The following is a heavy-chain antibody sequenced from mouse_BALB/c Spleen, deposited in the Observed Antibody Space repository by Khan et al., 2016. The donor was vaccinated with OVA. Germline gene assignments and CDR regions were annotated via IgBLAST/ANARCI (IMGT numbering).Heavy chain of an antibody. D-gene: IGHD2-3*01. CDR2: IYYSGSI. V-gene: IGHV3-1*02. J-gene: IGHJ4*01. Sequence: EVQLQESGPDLVKPSQSLSLTCTVTGYSITSGYAWHWIRQFPGNKLEWMAYIYYSGSINYNPSLKSRIPVTRDTSKNQFFLQLNSVTSSDSPAYYCTRVGYYMDSCGQGSSVTVSS. CDR1: GYSITSGYA. CDR3: TRVGYYMDS.